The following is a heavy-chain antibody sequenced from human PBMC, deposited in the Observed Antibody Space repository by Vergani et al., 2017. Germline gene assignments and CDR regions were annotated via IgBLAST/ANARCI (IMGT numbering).Heavy chain of an antibody. CDR2: ISSSSSYI. Sequence: EVQLVESGGGLVKPGGSLRLSCAASGFTFSSYSMNWVRQAPGKGLEWVSSISSSSSYIYYADSVKGRFTISRDNAKNSLYLQMNSLRAEDTAVYYCARDLRGYSYGYYYYYGMDVWDQGTTVTVSS. V-gene: IGHV3-21*01. CDR3: ARDLRGYSYGYYYYYGMDV. J-gene: IGHJ6*02. CDR1: GFTFSSYS. D-gene: IGHD5-18*01.